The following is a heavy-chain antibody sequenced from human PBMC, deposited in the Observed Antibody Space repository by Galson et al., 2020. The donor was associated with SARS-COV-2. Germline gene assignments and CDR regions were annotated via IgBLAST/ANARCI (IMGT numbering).Heavy chain of an antibody. CDR3: ARGTKPNSLMRGVPADAFDI. D-gene: IGHD3-9*01. CDR1: GGTFSTYV. J-gene: IGHJ3*02. CDR2: IIPIFGTT. Sequence: SVKVSCKASGGTFSTYVFTWVRQAPGQGLEWMGGIIPIFGTTNYAQKFQGRVTITADKSTGTAYMEMTDLRSEDTAVYYCARGTKPNSLMRGVPADAFDIWGQGTIVTVSS. V-gene: IGHV1-69*06.